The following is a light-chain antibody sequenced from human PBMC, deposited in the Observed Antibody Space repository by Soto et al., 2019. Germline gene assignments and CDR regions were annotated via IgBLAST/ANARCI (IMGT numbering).Light chain of an antibody. V-gene: IGKV2-30*01. CDR1: QSLVYSDGNTY. Sequence: DVVMTQSPLSLPVTLGQPASISCRSSQSLVYSDGNTYLNWFQQRPGQSPRRLIYEVSNRDSGVPDRFSGSGSGTDFTLKISGVEAGDVGVYYCMQGSHWPWTFGQGTKVDIK. CDR2: EVS. CDR3: MQGSHWPWT. J-gene: IGKJ1*01.